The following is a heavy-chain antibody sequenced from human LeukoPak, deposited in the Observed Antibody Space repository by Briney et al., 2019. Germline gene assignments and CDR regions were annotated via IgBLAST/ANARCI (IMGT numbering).Heavy chain of an antibody. CDR1: GGSILDSTYY. CDR2: IFYTGNT. D-gene: IGHD3-22*01. Sequence: SETLSLTCTVSGGSILDSTYYWACIRQPPGKWLGCLATIFYTGNTHYNPSLKSRVTMSVDTVKNQLSMNLNSVTDTDTAVYYCARQSGGYYYGWFDPWGQGTLVTVSS. V-gene: IGHV4-39*01. J-gene: IGHJ5*02. CDR3: ARQSGGYYYGWFDP.